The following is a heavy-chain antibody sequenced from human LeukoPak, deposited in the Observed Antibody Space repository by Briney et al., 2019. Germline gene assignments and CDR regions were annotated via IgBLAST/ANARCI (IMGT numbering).Heavy chain of an antibody. CDR1: GGSFSGYY. Sequence: PSETLSLTCAVSGGSFSGYYWSWIRQPPGKGLEWIGEINHSGSTNYNPSLKSRVTISVDTSKNQFSLQLSSVTAAATAVYYCGNYYDSSGYPAKSDYWGQGTLVTVSS. D-gene: IGHD3-22*01. CDR2: INHSGST. V-gene: IGHV4-34*01. CDR3: GNYYDSSGYPAKSDY. J-gene: IGHJ4*02.